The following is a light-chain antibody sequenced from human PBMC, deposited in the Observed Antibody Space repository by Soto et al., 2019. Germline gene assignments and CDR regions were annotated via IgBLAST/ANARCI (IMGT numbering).Light chain of an antibody. Sequence: DIQLTQSPSFLSASVGDRVTITCRASQGISSYLAWYQQKPGKAPKLLFFAASTLQSGVPLRFSGSGSGTSFTLTLSSLQPEDSATYYCQQLLSYPITFGQGTRLEI. J-gene: IGKJ5*01. V-gene: IGKV1-9*01. CDR1: QGISSY. CDR2: AAS. CDR3: QQLLSYPIT.